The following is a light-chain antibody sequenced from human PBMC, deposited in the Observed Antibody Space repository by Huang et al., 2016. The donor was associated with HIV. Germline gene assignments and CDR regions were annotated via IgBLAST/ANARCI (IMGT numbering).Light chain of an antibody. J-gene: IGKJ1*01. V-gene: IGKV1-5*03. CDR3: QQYNSYRT. CDR1: QSISNY. Sequence: DIQMTQSPSTLSASVGDRVTITCRARQSISNYLAWYQQKPGKAPKLLIYKASTLESGVPSRFGGSGSGTEFTLTISSLQPDDFATYYCQQYNSYRTFGQGTKVEIK. CDR2: KAS.